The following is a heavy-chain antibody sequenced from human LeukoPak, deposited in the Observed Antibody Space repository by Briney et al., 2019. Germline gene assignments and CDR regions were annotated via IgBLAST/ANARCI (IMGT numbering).Heavy chain of an antibody. J-gene: IGHJ4*02. CDR1: GYSFTTFW. V-gene: IGHV5-51*01. CDR2: IYPGDSDT. D-gene: IGHD3-9*01. Sequence: GESLKISCKGSGYSFTTFWIAWVRQMPDKGLEWMGIIYPGDSDTRYSPSFQGQVTISADKSTSTAYLQWSSLKASDSAMYYCARWDTSYYPLNWGQGTLVTVSS. CDR3: ARWDTSYYPLN.